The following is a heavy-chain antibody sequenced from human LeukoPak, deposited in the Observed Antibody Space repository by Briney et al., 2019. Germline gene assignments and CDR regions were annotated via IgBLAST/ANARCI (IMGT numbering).Heavy chain of an antibody. V-gene: IGHV3-11*06. CDR3: ARVASITMICDF. CDR2: ISTSGRYT. Sequence: GGSLRLSCAASAFTFSDYYMSWIRQAPGKGLEWVSYISTSGRYTNYTDSVKGRFTISRDNAKNSLFLQMNSLRAEDTAVYYCARVASITMICDFWGQGTLVTVSS. CDR1: AFTFSDYY. J-gene: IGHJ4*02. D-gene: IGHD3-22*01.